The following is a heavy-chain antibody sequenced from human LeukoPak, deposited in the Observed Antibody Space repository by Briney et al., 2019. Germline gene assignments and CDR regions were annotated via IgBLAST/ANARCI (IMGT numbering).Heavy chain of an antibody. CDR3: AKRLDYSSSWFYFDY. Sequence: GGSLRLSCASSGFTFSSYAMSWVRQPPGKGLEWVSTISAGGGSTYYAGSVKGRFTISRDNSRNTLYLQMNSLRADDTAVYYCAKRLDYSSSWFYFDYWGQGTLVTVSS. V-gene: IGHV3-23*01. D-gene: IGHD6-13*01. J-gene: IGHJ4*02. CDR2: ISAGGGST. CDR1: GFTFSSYA.